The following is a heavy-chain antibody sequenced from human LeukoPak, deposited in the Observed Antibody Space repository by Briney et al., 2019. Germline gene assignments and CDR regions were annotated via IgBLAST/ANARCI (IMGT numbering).Heavy chain of an antibody. CDR3: TRQSIAARLVAAAGTCDY. D-gene: IGHD6-6*01. Sequence: PGGSLRLSCAASGFTFSSYSMNWFRQAPGKALEWVSSISSSSSYIYYAHSVKGRFTISRDHSKNSLYLQMNSLRAEDTAVYYCTRQSIAARLVAAAGTCDYWGQGTLVTVSS. J-gene: IGHJ4*02. V-gene: IGHV3-21*01. CDR1: GFTFSSYS. CDR2: ISSSSSYI.